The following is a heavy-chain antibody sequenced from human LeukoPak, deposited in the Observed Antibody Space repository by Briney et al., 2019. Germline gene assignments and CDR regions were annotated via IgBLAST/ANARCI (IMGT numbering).Heavy chain of an antibody. Sequence: PGGSLRLSCATSGFTFSNYAVSWVRQAPGKGLEWVSSISGSGGTTYYADSVKGRFTISRDNSKNTLYLQMNSLRAEDTAVYYCSREGLNYGDYFFDYWGQGILVTVSS. CDR1: GFTFSNYA. J-gene: IGHJ4*02. D-gene: IGHD4-17*01. V-gene: IGHV3-23*01. CDR2: ISGSGGTT. CDR3: SREGLNYGDYFFDY.